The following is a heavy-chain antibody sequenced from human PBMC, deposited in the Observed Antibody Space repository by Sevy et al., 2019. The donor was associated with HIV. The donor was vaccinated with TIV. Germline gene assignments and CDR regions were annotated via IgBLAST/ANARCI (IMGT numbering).Heavy chain of an antibody. CDR1: GGTFSSYA. D-gene: IGHD5-12*01. CDR3: ARDGYTNAEYFQH. Sequence: APVKVSCKASGGTFSSYAISWVRQAPGQGLEWMGGIIPIFGTANYAQKFQGRVTITADESTSTAYMELSSLGSEDTAVYYCARDGYTNAEYFQHWGQGTLVTVSS. J-gene: IGHJ1*01. CDR2: IIPIFGTA. V-gene: IGHV1-69*13.